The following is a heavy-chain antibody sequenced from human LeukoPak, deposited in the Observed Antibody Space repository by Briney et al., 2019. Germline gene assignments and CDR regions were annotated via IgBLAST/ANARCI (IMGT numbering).Heavy chain of an antibody. CDR2: INGDGSST. CDR3: ARDLVVTSAY. V-gene: IGHV3-74*01. Sequence: SGGSLRLSCAASGFAFGSYSMNWVRQAPGKGLVWVSRINGDGSSTTYADSVKGRFTISRDNTKNTLYLQMNGLRAEDTAVYYCARDLVVTSAYWGQGTLVTVSS. D-gene: IGHD2-2*01. J-gene: IGHJ4*02. CDR1: GFAFGSYS.